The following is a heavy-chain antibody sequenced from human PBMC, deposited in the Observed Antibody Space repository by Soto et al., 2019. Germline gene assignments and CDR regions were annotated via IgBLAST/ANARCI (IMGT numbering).Heavy chain of an antibody. V-gene: IGHV1-69*06. Sequence: QVQLVQSGAEVKKPGSSVKVSCKASGGTFSSYAISWVRQAPGQGLEWMGGIIPIFGTANYAQKFQGRVTITADKSTSTAYMELSSLRSEDTAVYYCARVMIVVVPAALPRYYYGMDVWGQGTTFTVSS. CDR1: GGTFSSYA. D-gene: IGHD2-2*02. J-gene: IGHJ6*02. CDR2: IIPIFGTA. CDR3: ARVMIVVVPAALPRYYYGMDV.